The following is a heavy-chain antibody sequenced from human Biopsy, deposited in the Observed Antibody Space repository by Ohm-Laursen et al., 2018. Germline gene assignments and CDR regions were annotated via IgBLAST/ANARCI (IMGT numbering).Heavy chain of an antibody. J-gene: IGHJ4*02. Sequence: TLSLTCIVSGVSINGGRYYWNWIRHHPGKGLEWIGNICYSANTYYNPSLKSLVTISVDTSKNQFSLKLRSATAADTAVYYCARLGSGDYFPSFFDFWGQGALVTVSS. V-gene: IGHV4-31*01. CDR1: GVSINGGRYY. CDR2: ICYSANT. CDR3: ARLGSGDYFPSFFDF. D-gene: IGHD5-12*01.